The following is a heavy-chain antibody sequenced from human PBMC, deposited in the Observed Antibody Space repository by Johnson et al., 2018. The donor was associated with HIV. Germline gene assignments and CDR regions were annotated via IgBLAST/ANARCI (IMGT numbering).Heavy chain of an antibody. Sequence: VQLVESGGGVVQPGRSLRLSCAASGFTFSSYAMHWVRQAPGKGLEWVGHIKSEADGGTTDYGAPAKGRFTISRDDSKNRLYLQMTSLKSEDTAVYYCTTDDEAFDIWGQGTMVTVSS. CDR2: IKSEADGGTT. J-gene: IGHJ3*02. CDR1: GFTFSSYA. CDR3: TTDDEAFDI. V-gene: IGHV3-15*01.